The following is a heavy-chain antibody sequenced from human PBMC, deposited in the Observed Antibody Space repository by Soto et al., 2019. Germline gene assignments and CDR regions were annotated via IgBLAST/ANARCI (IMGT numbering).Heavy chain of an antibody. D-gene: IGHD4-17*01. CDR1: GFTVSSNY. J-gene: IGHJ1*01. CDR2: IYSGGST. CDR3: AALLPTVVTPLQP. V-gene: IGHV3-66*01. Sequence: EVQLVESGGGLVQPGGSLRLSCAASGFTVSSNYMSWVRQSPGKGLEWVSLIYSGGSTKYADSVKGRFTISRDNSKNTLYLQMNSLRAEDTAVYYCAALLPTVVTPLQPLGQGTRVTVSS.